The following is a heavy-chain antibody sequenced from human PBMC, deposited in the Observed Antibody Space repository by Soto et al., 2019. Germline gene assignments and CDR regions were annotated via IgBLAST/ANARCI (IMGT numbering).Heavy chain of an antibody. CDR2: ISGSGGST. J-gene: IGHJ4*02. Sequence: EVQLLESGGGLVQPGGSLRLSCAASGVTFSSYAMSWVRQAPGKGLEWVAAISGSGGSTYYADSVKGRFTISRDNSKNTLYLQMNSAKAEDTAVYYCAKGDILAGYYGTYYFDYWGQGTLVTVSS. CDR3: AKGDILAGYYGTYYFDY. V-gene: IGHV3-23*01. D-gene: IGHD3-9*01. CDR1: GVTFSSYA.